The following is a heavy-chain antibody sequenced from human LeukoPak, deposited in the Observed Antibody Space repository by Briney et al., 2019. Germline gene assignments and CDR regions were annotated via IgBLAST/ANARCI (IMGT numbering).Heavy chain of an antibody. J-gene: IGHJ2*01. CDR1: GFTFNTYA. V-gene: IGHV3-33*01. CDR3: ARDSASIAAAVYWYFDL. CDR2: IWYDGSNE. Sequence: PGGSLRLSCAASGFTFNTYAMNWVRQAPGKGLEWVAVIWYDGSNEYYADSVKGRFTISRDNSKNTLYLQMNSLRAEDSAVHFCARDSASIAAAVYWYFDLWGRGTLVTVSS. D-gene: IGHD6-13*01.